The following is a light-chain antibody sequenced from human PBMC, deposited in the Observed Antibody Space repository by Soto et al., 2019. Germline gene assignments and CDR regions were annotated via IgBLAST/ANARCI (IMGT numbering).Light chain of an antibody. V-gene: IGKV1-5*03. CDR2: KAT. J-gene: IGKJ5*01. CDR1: HSIGSW. CDR3: QQSYSTPIT. Sequence: DIQMTQSPSTVSASVGDGVTITCRASHSIGSWLAWYQQKPGSAPKLLIYKATNLQTGVPSRFSGSGSGTDFSLTISSLQPEDFATYYCQQSYSTPITFGQGTRLEIK.